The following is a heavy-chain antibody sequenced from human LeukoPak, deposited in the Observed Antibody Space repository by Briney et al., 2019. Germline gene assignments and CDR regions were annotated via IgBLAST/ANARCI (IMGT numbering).Heavy chain of an antibody. CDR1: GFTFNSYA. D-gene: IGHD3-22*01. CDR2: ISGSGGST. J-gene: IGHJ4*02. Sequence: GGSLRLSCAASGFTFNSYAMSWVRQAPGKGLEWVSSISGSGGSTYYTDSVKGRFTISRDNSKNTLYLQMNSLRAEDTAVYYCVKDQDSGAYSCFDYWGQGTLVTVSS. CDR3: VKDQDSGAYSCFDY. V-gene: IGHV3-23*01.